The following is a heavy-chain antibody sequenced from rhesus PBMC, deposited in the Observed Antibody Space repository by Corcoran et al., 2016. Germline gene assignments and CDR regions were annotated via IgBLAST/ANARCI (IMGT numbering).Heavy chain of an antibody. CDR3: VRGGYCSSSYCSSFDY. Sequence: QLQLQASGPGLVKPSETLSVTCPVSGGSIRSSSWSWIRAAPGQGREWIGYIYGSGGSTNYNPSLKSRVTLSGDTSKNQFSLKLSSVTAADTAVYYCVRGGYCSSSYCSSFDYWGQGVLVTVSS. CDR1: GGSIRSSS. J-gene: IGHJ4*01. D-gene: IGHD2-15*01. V-gene: IGHV4-169*01. CDR2: IYGSGGST.